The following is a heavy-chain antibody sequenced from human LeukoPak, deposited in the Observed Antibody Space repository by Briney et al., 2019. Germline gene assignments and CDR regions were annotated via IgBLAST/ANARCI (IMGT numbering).Heavy chain of an antibody. CDR1: GFTFSRYW. J-gene: IGHJ4*02. D-gene: IGHD6-6*01. Sequence: QSGGSLRLSCAASGFTFSRYWMSWVRQAPGKGLEWVANIKQDGSEKNYVDSVKGRFTISTDNAKNSLYLQMNSLRAEDTAVYYCARGGAARPDFWGQGTLVTVSS. V-gene: IGHV3-7*01. CDR3: ARGGAARPDF. CDR2: IKQDGSEK.